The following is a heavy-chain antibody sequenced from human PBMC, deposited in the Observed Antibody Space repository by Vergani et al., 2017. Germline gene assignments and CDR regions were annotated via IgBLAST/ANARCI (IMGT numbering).Heavy chain of an antibody. Sequence: QVRLEESGPGLVKPSETLSLTCSVSGYSIGSGFYWAWIRQSPGEGLPWLTSIRNRGKTYHNPSLKSRVSVSLDTSKNRFSLNLTSVTATVTAVYYCASSQGDYWYFALWGPGSLVTVSS. D-gene: IGHD2-21*01. V-gene: IGHV4-38-2*01. CDR1: GYSIGSGFY. CDR2: IRNRGKT. J-gene: IGHJ2*01. CDR3: ASSQGDYWYFAL.